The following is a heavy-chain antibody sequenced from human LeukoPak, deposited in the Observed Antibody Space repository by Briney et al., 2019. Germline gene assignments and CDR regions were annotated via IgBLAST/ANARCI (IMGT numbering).Heavy chain of an antibody. V-gene: IGHV4-59*08. J-gene: IGHJ4*02. CDR3: ARVYYDSSGYSDYFDY. CDR2: IYYSGST. D-gene: IGHD3-22*01. Sequence: PSETLSLTCTVSGGSISSYYWSWIRQPPGKGLEWIGYIYYSGSTNYNPSLKSRVTISVDTSKNQFSLQLSSVTAADTAVYYCARVYYDSSGYSDYFDYWGQGTLVTVSS. CDR1: GGSISSYY.